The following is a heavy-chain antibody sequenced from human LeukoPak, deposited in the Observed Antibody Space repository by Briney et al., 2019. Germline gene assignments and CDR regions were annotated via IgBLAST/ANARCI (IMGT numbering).Heavy chain of an antibody. CDR3: AREHGLRFLEWSTKGSNFDY. CDR2: MNRDGSEK. Sequence: AGGSLRLSCAASGFTFSSYWMSWVRQAPGKGLEWVANMNRDGSEKNYVDSIKGRFTISRDNAANSLYLQMNSLRVEDTAVYYCAREHGLRFLEWSTKGSNFDYWGQGTLVTVSS. J-gene: IGHJ4*02. CDR1: GFTFSSYW. V-gene: IGHV3-7*01. D-gene: IGHD3-3*01.